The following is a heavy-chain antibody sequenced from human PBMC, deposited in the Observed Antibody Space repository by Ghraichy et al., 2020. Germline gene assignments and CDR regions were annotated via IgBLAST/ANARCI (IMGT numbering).Heavy chain of an antibody. J-gene: IGHJ4*02. V-gene: IGHV4-34*01. Sequence: SETLSLTCAVYGGSFSGYYWSWIRQPPGKGLEWIGEINHSGSTNYNPSLKSRVTISVDTSKNQFSLKLSSVTAADTAVYYCARGQPGEVRGVSNDYWGQGTLVTVSS. CDR3: ARGQPGEVRGVSNDY. CDR2: INHSGST. CDR1: GGSFSGYY. D-gene: IGHD3-10*01.